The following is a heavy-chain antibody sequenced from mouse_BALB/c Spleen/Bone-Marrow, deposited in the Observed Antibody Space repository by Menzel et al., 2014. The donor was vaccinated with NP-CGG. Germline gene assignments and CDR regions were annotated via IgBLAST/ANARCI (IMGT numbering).Heavy chain of an antibody. V-gene: IGHV1-7*01. CDR2: INPSTGYT. CDR1: GYTFTSYW. D-gene: IGHD2-1*01. J-gene: IGHJ2*01. CDR3: ARYCNYGDYFDY. Sequence: VQLQQSGAELAKPGASVKMSCKASGYTFTSYWMHWVKQRPGQGLEWIGYINPSTGYTEYNQKFKDKATLTADKSSSTAYMQLSSLTSEDSAVYYCARYCNYGDYFDYWGQGATLTVSS.